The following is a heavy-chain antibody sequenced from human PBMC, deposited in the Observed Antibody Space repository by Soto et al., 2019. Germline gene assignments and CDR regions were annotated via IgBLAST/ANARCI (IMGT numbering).Heavy chain of an antibody. V-gene: IGHV1-69*06. D-gene: IGHD2-2*01. J-gene: IGHJ5*02. Sequence: ASVKVSCKASGGTFSSYAISWVRQAPGQGLEWMGGIIPIFGTANYAQKFQGRVTITADKSTSTAYMELSSLRSEDTAVYYCARAGVSAAIYWFDPWGQGTLVTVSS. CDR2: IIPIFGTA. CDR3: ARAGVSAAIYWFDP. CDR1: GGTFSSYA.